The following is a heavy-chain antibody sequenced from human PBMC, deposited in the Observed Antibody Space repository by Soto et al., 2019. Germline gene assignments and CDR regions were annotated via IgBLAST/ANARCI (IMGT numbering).Heavy chain of an antibody. CDR3: ARGGSHWDVEQ. D-gene: IGHD1-26*01. CDR1: GFTFSAHG. CDR2: IWYDGSYK. Sequence: QVQLVESGGGVVQPGRSLRLSCATSGFTFSAHGMHWVRQAPGKGLEWVSVIWYDGSYKYYADSVKGRFTISRDNCKNTRSVQMNGLRAEDTAVYYWARGGSHWDVEQWGQGTLVTVSS. J-gene: IGHJ4*02. V-gene: IGHV3-33*01.